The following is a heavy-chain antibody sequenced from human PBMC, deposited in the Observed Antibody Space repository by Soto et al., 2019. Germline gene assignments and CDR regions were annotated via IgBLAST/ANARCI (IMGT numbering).Heavy chain of an antibody. J-gene: IGHJ4*02. CDR3: ARVPAEYYYDSSGRADY. CDR1: GGSISSGGYY. Sequence: SETLCLTCTVSGGSISSGGYYWSWIRQHPGKGLEWIGYIYYSGSTYYNPSLKSRVTISVDTSKNQFSLKLSSVTAADTAVYYCARVPAEYYYDSSGRADYWGQGTLVTVSS. V-gene: IGHV4-31*03. CDR2: IYYSGST. D-gene: IGHD3-22*01.